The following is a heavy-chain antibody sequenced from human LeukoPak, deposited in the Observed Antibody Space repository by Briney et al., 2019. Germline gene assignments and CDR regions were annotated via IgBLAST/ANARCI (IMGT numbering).Heavy chain of an antibody. CDR1: GFTFSSYA. V-gene: IGHV3-23*01. J-gene: IGHJ4*02. Sequence: GGSLRLSCAASGFTFSSYAMSWVRQAPGKGLEWVSAISGSGGSTYYADSVKGRFTIPRDNSRNTLYLQMNSLRAEDTAVYYCAKDQPYYDFWSGYSPYFDYWGQGTLVTVSS. CDR3: AKDQPYYDFWSGYSPYFDY. CDR2: ISGSGGST. D-gene: IGHD3-3*01.